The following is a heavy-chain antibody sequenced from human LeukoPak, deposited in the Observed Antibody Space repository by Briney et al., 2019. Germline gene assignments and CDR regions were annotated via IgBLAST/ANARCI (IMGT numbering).Heavy chain of an antibody. Sequence: GGSLRLSCAASGFTFSSYAMSWVRQAPGKGLEWVSAISGSGGSTYYADSVKGRFTISRDNAKNTLYLQMNSLRAEAPPVYFXXKEYYDILTGYVYYFDXXGQXTLXXV. J-gene: IGHJ4*01. CDR3: XKEYYDILTGYVYYFDX. D-gene: IGHD3-9*01. CDR1: GFTFSSYA. V-gene: IGHV3-23*01. CDR2: ISGSGGST.